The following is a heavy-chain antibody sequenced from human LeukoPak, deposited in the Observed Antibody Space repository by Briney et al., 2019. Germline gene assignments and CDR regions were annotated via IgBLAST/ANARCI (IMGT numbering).Heavy chain of an antibody. Sequence: KPGGSLRLSCAACGFTFSTYNMNWVRQAPGKGLEWVSSISSSSNYIYYADSVKGRFTISRDNAKNSLYLQMNSLRAEDTDVYYCARDVGASAPDAFDIWGQGTMVTVSS. D-gene: IGHD1-26*01. CDR2: ISSSSNYI. J-gene: IGHJ3*02. CDR1: GFTFSTYN. CDR3: ARDVGASAPDAFDI. V-gene: IGHV3-21*01.